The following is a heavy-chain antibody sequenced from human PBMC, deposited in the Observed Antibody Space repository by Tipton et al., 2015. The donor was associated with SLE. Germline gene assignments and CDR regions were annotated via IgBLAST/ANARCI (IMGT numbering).Heavy chain of an antibody. D-gene: IGHD4-17*01. CDR2: ISHRGST. V-gene: IGHV4-34*01. CDR3: ARLPTGFPNWFDP. J-gene: IGHJ5*02. CDR1: GESFNAYY. Sequence: TLSLTCAVYGESFNAYYWTWIRQPPGKGLEWIGEISHRGSTNYNPSLKSRVTISVDTSKNQFSLKLSSVTAADTAVYYCARLPTGFPNWFDPWGQGTLVTVSS.